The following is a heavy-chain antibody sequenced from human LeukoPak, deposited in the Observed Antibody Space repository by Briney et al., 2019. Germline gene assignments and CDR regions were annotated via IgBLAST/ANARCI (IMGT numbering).Heavy chain of an antibody. CDR3: HPLGYTSN. Sequence: GSPRLSCVVSGFTSGFTFSSRWMHWVRQAPGKGLVWVSLVKNDGSTNYADSVKGRFTVSRDNAENTLYLQMNNLRVEDTALYFCHPLGYTSNWGQGTLVTVSS. J-gene: IGHJ4*02. D-gene: IGHD6-13*01. CDR1: GFTFSSRW. CDR2: VKNDGST. V-gene: IGHV3-74*01.